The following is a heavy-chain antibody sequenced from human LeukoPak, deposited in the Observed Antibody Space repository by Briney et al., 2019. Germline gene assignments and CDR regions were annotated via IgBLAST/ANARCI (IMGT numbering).Heavy chain of an antibody. D-gene: IGHD6-19*01. J-gene: IGHJ4*02. Sequence: GGSLRLSCAASGFTFSRYWMSWVRQAPGQGLEWVANMKGDGSDKNYVDSVKGRFTIYGDNAKNSMYLQMNRLRDDDSAVYYCARDEGSGWYVYWGQGILVVVSS. CDR3: ARDEGSGWYVY. CDR1: GFTFSRYW. CDR2: MKGDGSDK. V-gene: IGHV3-7*04.